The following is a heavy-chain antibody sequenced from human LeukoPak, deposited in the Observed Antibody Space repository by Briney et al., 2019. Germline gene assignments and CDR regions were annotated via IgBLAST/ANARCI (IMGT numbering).Heavy chain of an antibody. Sequence: QTGGSLRLSCAASGFTFSIYAMTWVRQAPGEGLEWVSAITGSGDYTYYTDSVEGRVTISRDNSKNTVYLQMNSLRVEDTAVYYCAKDRRGVFDFWGQGTLVTVSS. D-gene: IGHD3-10*01. V-gene: IGHV3-23*01. J-gene: IGHJ4*02. CDR1: GFTFSIYA. CDR2: ITGSGDYT. CDR3: AKDRRGVFDF.